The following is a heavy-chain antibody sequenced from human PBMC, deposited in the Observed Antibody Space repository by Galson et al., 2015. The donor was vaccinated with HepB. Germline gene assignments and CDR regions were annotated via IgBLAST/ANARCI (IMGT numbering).Heavy chain of an antibody. D-gene: IGHD3-22*01. V-gene: IGHV1-69*04. Sequence: SVKVSCKASGGTFSSYTISWVRQAPGQGLEWMGRIIPILGIANYAQKFQGRVTITADKSTSTAYMEPSSLRSEDTAVYYCAREKARDYYDSSGPFDYWGQGTLVTVSS. CDR2: IIPILGIA. CDR3: AREKARDYYDSSGPFDY. J-gene: IGHJ4*02. CDR1: GGTFSSYT.